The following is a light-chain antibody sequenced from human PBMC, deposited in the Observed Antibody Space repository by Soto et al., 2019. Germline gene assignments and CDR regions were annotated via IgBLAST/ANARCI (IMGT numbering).Light chain of an antibody. CDR2: EVT. CDR3: SSYAGTVTLV. CDR1: SGDVAIYDL. Sequence: QSALTQPASVSGSPGQSITISGTGTSGDVAIYDLVSWYQQYPGKAHQLIIYEVTKRPSGVSNRFSGSKSGNTASLTISGLQAEDEGDYYCSSYAGTVTLVFGGGTKLTVL. V-gene: IGLV2-23*02. J-gene: IGLJ3*02.